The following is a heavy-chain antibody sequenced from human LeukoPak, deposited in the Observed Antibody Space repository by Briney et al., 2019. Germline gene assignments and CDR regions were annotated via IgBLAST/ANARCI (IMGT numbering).Heavy chain of an antibody. V-gene: IGHV3-9*01. CDR2: ISWNSGSI. CDR3: ARRAGAYSHPYDY. CDR1: GFTFHDYA. J-gene: IGHJ4*02. D-gene: IGHD4/OR15-4a*01. Sequence: GGSLRLSCAASGFTFHDYAMHWVRQAPGKGLEWVSGISWNSGSIGYADSVQGRFTISRDNSKNTLYLQMNSLRAEDTAVYYCARRAGAYSHPYDYWGRGTLVTVSS.